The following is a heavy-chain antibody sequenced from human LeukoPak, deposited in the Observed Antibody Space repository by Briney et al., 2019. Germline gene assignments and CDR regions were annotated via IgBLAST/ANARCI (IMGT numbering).Heavy chain of an antibody. D-gene: IGHD3-10*01. CDR1: GFTFSSYA. Sequence: GGSLRLSCAASGFTFSSYAMSWVRQAPGKGLEWVSAISGSGGSTYYADSVKGRFTISRDNAKNSLYLQMNSLRAEDTAVYYCAKDRIQGGSYYSYWGQGTLVTVSS. J-gene: IGHJ4*02. CDR2: ISGSGGST. V-gene: IGHV3-23*01. CDR3: AKDRIQGGSYYSY.